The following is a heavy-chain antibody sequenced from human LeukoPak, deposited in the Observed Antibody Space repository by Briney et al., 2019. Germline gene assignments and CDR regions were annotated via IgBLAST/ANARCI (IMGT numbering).Heavy chain of an antibody. Sequence: GASVKVSCKISVYTLTEFSMHWVRQALGKGLEWMGGFDSEDSETTYAQKFQGRVTMTEDTSTDTAYMELSSLRSEDTATYYCAAYYASGAPSHWGQGTLVTVSS. D-gene: IGHD3-10*01. CDR3: AAYYASGAPSH. J-gene: IGHJ4*02. CDR2: FDSEDSET. CDR1: VYTLTEFS. V-gene: IGHV1-24*01.